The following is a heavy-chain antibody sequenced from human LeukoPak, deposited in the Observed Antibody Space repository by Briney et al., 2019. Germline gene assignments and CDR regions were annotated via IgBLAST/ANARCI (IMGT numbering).Heavy chain of an antibody. Sequence: GGSLRLSCAASGVTINCCGMHWVRQAPGKGLEWVAFIRYDGSHEDYADSVKGRFTISRDNSRNTLSLQMNSLRVDDMAIYYCAKDGDDGIGSWGQGTLVIVSS. D-gene: IGHD7-27*01. V-gene: IGHV3-30*02. CDR2: IRYDGSHE. CDR1: GVTINCCG. CDR3: AKDGDDGIGS. J-gene: IGHJ5*02.